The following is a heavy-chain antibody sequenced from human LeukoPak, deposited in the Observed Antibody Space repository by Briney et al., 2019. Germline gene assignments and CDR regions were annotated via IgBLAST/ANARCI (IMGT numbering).Heavy chain of an antibody. D-gene: IGHD6-13*01. Sequence: PSETLSLTCTVSGGSISSYYWSWIRQPPGKGLEWIGYIYYSGSANYNPSLKSRVTISVDTSKNQFSLKLSSVTAADTAVYYCAREAAAGTLRFDPWGQGTLVTVSS. CDR2: IYYSGSA. J-gene: IGHJ5*02. CDR3: AREAAAGTLRFDP. CDR1: GGSISSYY. V-gene: IGHV4-59*01.